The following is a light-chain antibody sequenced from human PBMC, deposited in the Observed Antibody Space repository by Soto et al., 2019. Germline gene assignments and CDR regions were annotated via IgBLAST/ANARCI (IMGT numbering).Light chain of an antibody. J-gene: IGKJ1*01. CDR3: QQYNDNLWT. Sequence: DIQMTQSPSTLSASVGDRVTITCRATQNIIQWLAWYQQKPGKAPKLLIYDASTLERGVPSRFRGSGYGTDFTLTISSLQPDDFATYYCQQYNDNLWTFGKGTKVDIK. V-gene: IGKV1-5*01. CDR1: QNIIQW. CDR2: DAS.